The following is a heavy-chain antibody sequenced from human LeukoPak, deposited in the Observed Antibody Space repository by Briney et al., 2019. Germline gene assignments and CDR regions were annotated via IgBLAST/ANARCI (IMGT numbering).Heavy chain of an antibody. CDR3: VRGAGRDGFNP. CDR2: IYYSGDT. Sequence: SSETLSLTCTVSGVSNISSYWSWIRQPPGKGLEWIGYIYYSGDTNYNPSLRGRVTMSVDTSKNQFSLRLTSVTAADTAMYYCVRGAGRDGFNPRGQGTLVTVSS. CDR1: GVSNISSY. D-gene: IGHD5-24*01. J-gene: IGHJ5*02. V-gene: IGHV4-59*01.